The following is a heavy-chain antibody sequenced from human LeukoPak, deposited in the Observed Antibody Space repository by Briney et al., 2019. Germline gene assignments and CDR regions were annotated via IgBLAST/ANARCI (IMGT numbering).Heavy chain of an antibody. Sequence: SQTLSLTCKVSGASVSTSPHYWTWIRQPAGKGLEWIGRIFNIGPANYNPSFKSRVTISRDTSKNDFSLNLNSVTAADTAVYYCAASWNDERCFDPWGQGTLVIVSS. CDR3: AASWNDERCFDP. V-gene: IGHV4-61*02. J-gene: IGHJ5*02. CDR2: IFNIGPA. CDR1: GASVSTSPHY. D-gene: IGHD1-1*01.